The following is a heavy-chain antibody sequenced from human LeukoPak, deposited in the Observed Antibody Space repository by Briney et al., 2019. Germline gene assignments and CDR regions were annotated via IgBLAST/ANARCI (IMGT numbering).Heavy chain of an antibody. CDR1: GDPISSNTYY. D-gene: IGHD3-9*01. V-gene: IGHV4-39*07. Sequence: SETLSLTCTVSGDPISSNTYYWGWIRQPPGKGLEWIGNIYYSGSTYYNPSLRSRVTMSVDTSKNQFSLKLRYVNDADTAVYYCARSGRLGSYYYILTGHTAGTYFDYWGQGTLVTVSS. CDR3: ARSGRLGSYYYILTGHTAGTYFDY. J-gene: IGHJ4*02. CDR2: IYYSGST.